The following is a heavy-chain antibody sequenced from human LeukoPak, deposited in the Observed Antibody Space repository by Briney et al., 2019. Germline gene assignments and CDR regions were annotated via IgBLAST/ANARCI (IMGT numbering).Heavy chain of an antibody. CDR2: IHHSENS. J-gene: IGHJ5*02. D-gene: IGHD7-27*01. CDR3: TRGHWGLQS. CDR1: GASVTDYY. V-gene: IGHV4-59*02. Sequence: SETLSLTCTVSGASVTDYYWSWIRQSPGKGLEWISYIHHSENSDCNPSLRSRVTTSLDTSKNQFSLNLISVTAADTAVYYCTRGHWGLQSWSQGTLVTVSS.